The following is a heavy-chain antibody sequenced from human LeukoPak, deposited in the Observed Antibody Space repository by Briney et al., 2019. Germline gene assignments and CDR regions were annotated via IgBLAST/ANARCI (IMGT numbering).Heavy chain of an antibody. D-gene: IGHD1-26*01. J-gene: IGHJ6*03. V-gene: IGHV1-8*01. CDR1: GYTFTSYD. CDR2: MNPNSGNT. Sequence: ASVKVSCKASGYTFTSYDINWVRQATGQGLEWMGWMNPNSGNTGYAQKFQGRATMTRNTSISTAYMELSSLRSEDTAVYYCARNSGSYSVFSHYYYYYMDVWGKGTTVTVSS. CDR3: ARNSGSYSVFSHYYYYYMDV.